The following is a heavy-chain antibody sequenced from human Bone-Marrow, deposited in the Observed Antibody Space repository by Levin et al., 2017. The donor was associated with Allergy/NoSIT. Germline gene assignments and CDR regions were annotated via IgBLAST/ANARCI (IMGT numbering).Heavy chain of an antibody. V-gene: IGHV3-74*01. Sequence: PSETLSLTCAATGFTFSSYWMHWVRQAPGKGLLWVSRINSDGSSTNYADFVKGRFTISRDNGKNTLYLQMNSLRAEDTAVYYCVRSWAFYYDESGFPNFDYWGQGTLVTVSS. D-gene: IGHD3-22*01. CDR2: INSDGSST. CDR3: VRSWAFYYDESGFPNFDY. J-gene: IGHJ4*02. CDR1: GFTFSSYW.